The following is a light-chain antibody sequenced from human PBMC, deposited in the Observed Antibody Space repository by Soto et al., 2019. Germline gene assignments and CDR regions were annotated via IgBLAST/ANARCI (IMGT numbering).Light chain of an antibody. V-gene: IGKV1-39*01. CDR1: QSISNY. CDR2: ATS. Sequence: DIQMTQSPSSLSASVGDRVTITCRASQSISNYLNWYQQKSGRAPKVLIYATSKLQSGVPSRFSGSGSGADFTRAISSLQPEDFGTYYCQQSHSNPLTFGGGTMVEIK. J-gene: IGKJ4*01. CDR3: QQSHSNPLT.